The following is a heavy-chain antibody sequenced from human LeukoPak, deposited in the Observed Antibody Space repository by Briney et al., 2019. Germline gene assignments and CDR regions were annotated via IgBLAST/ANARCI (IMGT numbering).Heavy chain of an antibody. CDR1: GDSLTSHF. CDR3: ARRMVTVTDAFDI. J-gene: IGHJ3*02. CDR2: VSHSGTT. Sequence: SGTLSLTCTVSGDSLTSHFWSWIRQTPGKGLEWIGYVSHSGTTNYSPSLKSRVTISFDASKKEFYLRLASMTAADIGVYYCARRMVTVTDAFDIWGRGTKVSVSS. D-gene: IGHD2-21*02. V-gene: IGHV4-59*08.